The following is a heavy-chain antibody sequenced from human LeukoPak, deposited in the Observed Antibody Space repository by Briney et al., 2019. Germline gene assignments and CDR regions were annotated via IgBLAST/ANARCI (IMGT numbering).Heavy chain of an antibody. CDR2: INHSGST. D-gene: IGHD2-15*01. V-gene: IGHV4-34*01. CDR3: ARGPRSRAYCRGGSRYGRGVWFDP. J-gene: IGHJ5*02. Sequence: SETLSLTCAVYGGSFSGYYWSWIRQPPGKGLEWIGEINHSGSTNYNPSLKSRVTISVDTSKNQFSLKLSSVTAADTAVYYCARGPRSRAYCRGGSRYGRGVWFDPWGQGTLVTVSS. CDR1: GGSFSGYY.